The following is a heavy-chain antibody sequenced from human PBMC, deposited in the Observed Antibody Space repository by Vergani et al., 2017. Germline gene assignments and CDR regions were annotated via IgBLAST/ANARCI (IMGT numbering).Heavy chain of an antibody. V-gene: IGHV3-7*03. D-gene: IGHD3-3*01. CDR2: IKQAGSEK. Sequence: EVQLVESGGGLVQPGGSLRLSCAASGLTFSSYWMSWVRQAPGKGREWVAKIKQAGSEKYYVDSVKGRFTISRDNAKNSLYLQMNSPRAEDTAVYYCARAVFGWFDPWGQGTLVTVSS. J-gene: IGHJ5*02. CDR1: GLTFSSYW. CDR3: ARAVFGWFDP.